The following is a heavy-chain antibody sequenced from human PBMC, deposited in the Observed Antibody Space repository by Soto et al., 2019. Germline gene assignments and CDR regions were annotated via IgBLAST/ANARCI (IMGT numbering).Heavy chain of an antibody. CDR1: GFTFSSYG. J-gene: IGHJ4*02. V-gene: IGHV3-33*01. CDR2: IWYDGSNK. CDR3: AREKSGYSSSWYQGGFDY. Sequence: GGSLRLSCAASGFTFSSYGMHWVRQAPGKGLEWVAVIWYDGSNKYYADSVKGRFTISGDNSKNTLYLQMNSLRAEDTAVYYCAREKSGYSSSWYQGGFDYWGQGTLVTVSS. D-gene: IGHD6-13*01.